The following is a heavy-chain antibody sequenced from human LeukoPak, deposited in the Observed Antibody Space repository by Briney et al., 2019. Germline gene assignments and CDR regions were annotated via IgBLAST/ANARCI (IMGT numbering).Heavy chain of an antibody. J-gene: IGHJ6*02. Sequence: ASVKVSCKVSGYTLTELSMHWVRQAPGKGLEWMGRFDPEDGETIYAQKFQGRVTMTEDTSTDTAYMELSSLRSEDTAVYYCATVSPTYYWVGGNYYYYGVDVWGQGTTVTVSS. CDR3: ATVSPTYYWVGGNYYYYGVDV. CDR1: GYTLTELS. D-gene: IGHD1-26*01. CDR2: FDPEDGET. V-gene: IGHV1-24*01.